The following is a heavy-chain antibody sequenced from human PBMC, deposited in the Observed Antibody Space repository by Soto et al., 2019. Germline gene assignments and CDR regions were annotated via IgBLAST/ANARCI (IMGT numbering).Heavy chain of an antibody. V-gene: IGHV4-39*01. Sequence: PSLTCTVSGAPIRSARYYWAWIRQATAKGLEWIGAISYGGATYHNPSLRRRITISVDPSKSQFSLDLTSVSAADTSFYFCARHRRETGTNVHPFAPWRQEPLVSGCS. CDR2: ISYGGAT. CDR1: GAPIRSARYY. CDR3: ARHRRETGTNVHPFAP. J-gene: IGHJ5*02. D-gene: IGHD1-1*01.